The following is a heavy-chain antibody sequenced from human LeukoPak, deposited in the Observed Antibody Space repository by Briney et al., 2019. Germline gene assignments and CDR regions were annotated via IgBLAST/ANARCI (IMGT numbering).Heavy chain of an antibody. CDR3: ARTARLLDY. CDR2: ISNSSGTT. V-gene: IGHV3-11*01. J-gene: IGHJ4*02. Sequence: PGGSLRLSCAASGFSFSDHYMTWIRQAPGKGLEWLSYISNSSGTTNYADSVKGRFTVSRDNAKNSLFLQMNNLRAEDTAVYYCARTARLLDYWGQGTLVTVSS. D-gene: IGHD2-21*02. CDR1: GFSFSDHY.